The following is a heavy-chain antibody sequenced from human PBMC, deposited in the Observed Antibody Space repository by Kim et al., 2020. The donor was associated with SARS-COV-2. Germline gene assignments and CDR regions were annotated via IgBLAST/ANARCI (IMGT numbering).Heavy chain of an antibody. V-gene: IGHV3-23*01. Sequence: GGSLRLSCAASGFTFKKYAMFWVRQAPGKGLEWVSSVSGESGGIYHADSVKGRFTISRDNSNNLLYLQMTSLRPDDTALYYCAKGADNWNEGENSIDFWGQGTLVTVSS. CDR1: GFTFKKYA. D-gene: IGHD1-20*01. CDR2: VSGESGGI. J-gene: IGHJ4*02. CDR3: AKGADNWNEGENSIDF.